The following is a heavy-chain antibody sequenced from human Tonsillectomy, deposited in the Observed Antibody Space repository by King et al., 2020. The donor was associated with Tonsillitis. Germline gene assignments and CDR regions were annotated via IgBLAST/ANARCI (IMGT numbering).Heavy chain of an antibody. D-gene: IGHD3-3*01. J-gene: IGHJ6*02. CDR1: GFTFSSYN. Sequence: VQLVESGGGLVKPGGSLRLSCAASGFTFSSYNMNWVRQAPGKGLEWISSISSSSTYIYYADSGRGRLTISRDSAKNSLYLQMNSLRAEDTAVYYCASDSFDYFYGMDVWGQGTTVTVSS. V-gene: IGHV3-21*01. CDR3: ASDSFDYFYGMDV. CDR2: ISSSSTYI.